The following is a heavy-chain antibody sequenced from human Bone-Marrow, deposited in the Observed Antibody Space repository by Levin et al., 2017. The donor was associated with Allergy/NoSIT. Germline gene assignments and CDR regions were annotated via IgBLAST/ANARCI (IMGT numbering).Heavy chain of an antibody. CDR1: GYNFASYW. D-gene: IGHD1-1*01. Sequence: GESLKISCKGSGYNFASYWIGWVRQMPGKGLEWMGIIYPGDSDTRYGPSFQGQVTISADKSISTAYLQWSSLKASDTGMYYCARPRDNNYYYGMDVWGQGTTVTVSS. V-gene: IGHV5-51*01. CDR2: IYPGDSDT. J-gene: IGHJ6*02. CDR3: ARPRDNNYYYGMDV.